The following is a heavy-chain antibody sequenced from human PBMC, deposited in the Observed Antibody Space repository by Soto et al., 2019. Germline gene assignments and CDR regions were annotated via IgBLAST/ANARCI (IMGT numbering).Heavy chain of an antibody. CDR3: ARFYMVRGVMSAFDI. Sequence: QVQLQESGPGLVKPSQTLSLACTVSGGSISSGGYYWSWIRQHPGKGLEWIGYIYYLGSTYYNPSLKSRVTISVDTSKKQVSLKLSSVTAADTAVYYCARFYMVRGVMSAFDIWGQGTMVTVSS. V-gene: IGHV4-31*03. D-gene: IGHD3-10*01. CDR1: GGSISSGGYY. J-gene: IGHJ3*02. CDR2: IYYLGST.